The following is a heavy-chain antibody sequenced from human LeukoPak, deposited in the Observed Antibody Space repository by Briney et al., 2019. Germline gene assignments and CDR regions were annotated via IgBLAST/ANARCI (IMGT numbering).Heavy chain of an antibody. V-gene: IGHV3-21*01. D-gene: IGHD5-24*01. CDR3: ARDGRDGYIDY. Sequence: GGSLRLSCAASGFSFSSYSMTWVRQAPGKGLEWVSSISSSSSYRYYADSMKGRFTISRDNAKNSLYLQLNSLRAEDTAIHYCARDGRDGYIDYWGQGTLVTVSS. CDR1: GFSFSSYS. CDR2: ISSSSSYR. J-gene: IGHJ4*02.